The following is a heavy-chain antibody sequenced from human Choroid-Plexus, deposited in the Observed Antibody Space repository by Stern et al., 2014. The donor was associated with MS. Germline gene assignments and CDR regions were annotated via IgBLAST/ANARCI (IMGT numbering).Heavy chain of an antibody. CDR2: VSYDGSNK. CDR3: AKDRQYLTYFFDH. V-gene: IGHV3-30*18. Sequence: VHLVEAGGGLVQPGRPLRLACVASGFTFSRWAIHWDRQATGKGLEWVAGVSYDGSNKYYADAVKGRFTISRDNSQNTLYMQMSSLRPEDTAVYYCAKDRQYLTYFFDHWGQGSLVTVSS. J-gene: IGHJ5*02. CDR1: GFTFSRWA. D-gene: IGHD2/OR15-2a*01.